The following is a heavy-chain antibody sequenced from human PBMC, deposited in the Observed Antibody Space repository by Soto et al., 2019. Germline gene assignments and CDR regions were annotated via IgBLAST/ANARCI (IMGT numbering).Heavy chain of an antibody. CDR3: ARAGAYSSANMDV. CDR2: TYSGGSS. J-gene: IGHJ6*03. D-gene: IGHD6-25*01. Sequence: GGSLSLSCAASGLPVSSNSMNWVRQAPGRGLEWVSITYSGGSSYYADSVKGRFTISRDNSKNTLFLQMNSLRAEDTAVYYCARAGAYSSANMDVWGKGTTVTVSS. CDR1: GLPVSSNS. V-gene: IGHV3-66*01.